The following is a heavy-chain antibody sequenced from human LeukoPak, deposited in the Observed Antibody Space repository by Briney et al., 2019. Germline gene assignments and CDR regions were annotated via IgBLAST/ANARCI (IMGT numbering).Heavy chain of an antibody. J-gene: IGHJ4*02. Sequence: SETLSLTCTVSGGSNYWGWIREPPGKGLEWIGSIYYRGTTYYNPSLKSRVTISVDTSKNQFSLRLNSVTAADTAVYYCAIATGNYYWDFDYWGQGILVTVSP. D-gene: IGHD1-26*01. V-gene: IGHV4-39*01. CDR1: GGSNY. CDR2: IYYRGTT. CDR3: AIATGNYYWDFDY.